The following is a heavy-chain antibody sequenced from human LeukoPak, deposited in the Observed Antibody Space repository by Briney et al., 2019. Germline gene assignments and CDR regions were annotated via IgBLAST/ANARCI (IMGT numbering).Heavy chain of an antibody. V-gene: IGHV3-74*01. Sequence: PGGSLRLSYAASGFTFSSYWMHWVRQAPGKGLVWVSRINSDGSSTSYADSVKGRFTISRDNAKNTLYLQMNSLRAEDTAVYYCARGYKRGSGSYYVIVGGYFDYWGQGTLVTVSS. CDR2: INSDGSST. D-gene: IGHD1-26*01. CDR1: GFTFSSYW. CDR3: ARGYKRGSGSYYVIVGGYFDY. J-gene: IGHJ4*02.